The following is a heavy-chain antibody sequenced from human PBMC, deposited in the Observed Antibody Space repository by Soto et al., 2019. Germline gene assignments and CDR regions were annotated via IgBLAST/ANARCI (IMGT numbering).Heavy chain of an antibody. J-gene: IGHJ4*02. CDR2: ISSANSYI. Sequence: GGSLRLSCSASGCPFNTYTMNWVRQAPGKGLEWVSSISSANSYIYYADSVKGRFSISRDNAENSLYLQMGSLRAEDTAVYYCARGVGIDYWGQGTLVTVSS. D-gene: IGHD7-27*01. CDR3: ARGVGIDY. CDR1: GCPFNTYT. V-gene: IGHV3-21*01.